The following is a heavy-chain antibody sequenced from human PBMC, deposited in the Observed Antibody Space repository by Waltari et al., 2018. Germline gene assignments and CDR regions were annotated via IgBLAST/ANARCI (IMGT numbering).Heavy chain of an antibody. CDR2: IYHSGSS. CDR3: AGHNWNDVVFDY. J-gene: IGHJ4*02. V-gene: IGHV4-38-2*01. Sequence: QVQLQESGPGLVKPSETLSLTCAVSGYSISSGYYWGWIRKPPGKGREGMGSIYHSGSSYYNPSCKGRVTISVDTSKNQFSLKLSSVTAADTAVYYCAGHNWNDVVFDYWGQGTLVTVSS. CDR1: GYSISSGYY. D-gene: IGHD1-1*01.